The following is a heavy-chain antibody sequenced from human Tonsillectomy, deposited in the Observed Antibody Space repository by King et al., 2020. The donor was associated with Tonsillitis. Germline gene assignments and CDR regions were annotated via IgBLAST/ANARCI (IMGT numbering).Heavy chain of an antibody. J-gene: IGHJ5*02. D-gene: IGHD3-10*01. V-gene: IGHV4-38-2*01. CDR2: IYQSGST. Sequence: QLQESGPGLVKPSETLSLTCAVSGYSISSGYYWGWIRQPPGKGLEWIGSIYQSGSTYDNPSLKSRVTISEETSKNQFSLKLSSVTAADTAVYYCARLADYYGSGSKDTNWFDPWGQGTLVTVSS. CDR3: ARLADYYGSGSKDTNWFDP. CDR1: GYSISSGYY.